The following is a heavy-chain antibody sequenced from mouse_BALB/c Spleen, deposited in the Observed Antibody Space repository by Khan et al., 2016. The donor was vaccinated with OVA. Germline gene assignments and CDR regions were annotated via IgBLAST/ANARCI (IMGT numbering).Heavy chain of an antibody. D-gene: IGHD4-1*01. J-gene: IGHJ3*01. CDR2: ITYSGST. V-gene: IGHV3-2*02. CDR3: AMGRTY. CDR1: GYSITSDYA. Sequence: EVQLQESGPGLVKPSQSLSLTCTVTGYSITSDYAWNWVRQFPGNKLEWMGSITYSGSTSYNPSLKSRISITRDTSKNQFFLKLNVVTTEDTATYYCAMGRTYWGQGTLVTVSA.